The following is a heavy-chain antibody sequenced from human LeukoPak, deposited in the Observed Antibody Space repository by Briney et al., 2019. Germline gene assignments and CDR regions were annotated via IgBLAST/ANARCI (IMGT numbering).Heavy chain of an antibody. CDR1: GFTFSSYG. CDR2: ISYDGSNQ. V-gene: IGHV3-30-3*01. J-gene: IGHJ4*02. CDR3: ARDSPRINSGSFLYYFDY. D-gene: IGHD1-26*01. Sequence: PGGSLRLSCPVSGFTFSSYGVHWVRQAPGKGLEWVAAISYDGSNQYYADSVKGRFTISRDNSKNTLYLQMNSLRADDTAVYYCARDSPRINSGSFLYYFDYWGQGTLVTVSS.